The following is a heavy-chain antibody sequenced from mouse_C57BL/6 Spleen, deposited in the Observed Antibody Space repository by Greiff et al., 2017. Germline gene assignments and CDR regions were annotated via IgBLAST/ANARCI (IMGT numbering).Heavy chain of an antibody. CDR3: AREYYYGSSYWFAY. D-gene: IGHD1-1*01. V-gene: IGHV1-85*01. J-gene: IGHJ3*01. CDR1: GYTFPSYD. Sequence: VQLQQSGPELVKPGASVKLSCKASGYTFPSYDINWVKQRPGQGLEWIGWIYPRDGSTKYNEKFKGKATLTVDTSSSTAYMELHSLTSEDSAVYFCAREYYYGSSYWFAYWGQGTLVTVSA. CDR2: IYPRDGST.